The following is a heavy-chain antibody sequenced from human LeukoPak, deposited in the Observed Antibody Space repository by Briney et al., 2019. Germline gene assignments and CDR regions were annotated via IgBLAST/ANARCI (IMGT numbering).Heavy chain of an antibody. CDR3: ARDDFGYSGYDP. CDR2: INGDGRRT. V-gene: IGHV3-74*01. D-gene: IGHD5-12*01. Sequence: GGSLRLSCEASGFTFSSYWMHWVRQAPGKELVWVSRINGDGRRTNYADSVKGRFTISRASAKNTLYLQMNSLRAEDTAVYYCARDDFGYSGYDPTGQGTLVTVSS. J-gene: IGHJ5*02. CDR1: GFTFSSYW.